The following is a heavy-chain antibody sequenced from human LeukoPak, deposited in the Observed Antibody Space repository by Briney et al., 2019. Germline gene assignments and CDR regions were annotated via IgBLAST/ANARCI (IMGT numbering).Heavy chain of an antibody. J-gene: IGHJ4*02. CDR3: ARGRFGEFSLDY. Sequence: GGSLRLSCAASGFTFSDYYMSWIRQAPGKGLEWVSSISSSNSYIYYADSVKGRFTISRDNAKNSLYLQMNSLRAEDTAVYYCARGRFGEFSLDYWGQGTLVTVSS. D-gene: IGHD3-10*01. V-gene: IGHV3-11*06. CDR1: GFTFSDYY. CDR2: ISSSNSYI.